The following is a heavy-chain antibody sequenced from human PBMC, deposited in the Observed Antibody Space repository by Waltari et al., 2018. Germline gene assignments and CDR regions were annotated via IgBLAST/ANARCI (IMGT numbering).Heavy chain of an antibody. D-gene: IGHD5-12*01. CDR3: ARAPSPDGYNYYYYYYMDV. J-gene: IGHJ6*03. Sequence: QVQLQESGPGLVKPSPTLSLTCTVSGGSISSGGYYCSWIRQHPGKGLEWIGYIYYSGSTYYNPSLKSRVTISVDTSKKQFSLKLSSVTAADTAVYYCARAPSPDGYNYYYYYYMDVWGKGTTVTVSS. V-gene: IGHV4-31*03. CDR2: IYYSGST. CDR1: GGSISSGGYY.